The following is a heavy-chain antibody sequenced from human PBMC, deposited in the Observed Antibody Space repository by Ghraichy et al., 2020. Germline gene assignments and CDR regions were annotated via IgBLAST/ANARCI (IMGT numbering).Heavy chain of an antibody. V-gene: IGHV1-18*01. D-gene: IGHD3-16*01. J-gene: IGHJ5*02. CDR1: GYTFNMFG. CDR3: ARDPRVGLGELSPWFEP. CDR2: ISAYNGYT. Sequence: ASVKVSCKASGYTFNMFGISWVRQAPGKGLEWMGWISAYNGYTKYAQKFQGRVTLTTDTSTNTAHMEMRSLRSDDTATYFCARDPRVGLGELSPWFEPWGQGTLVIVSS.